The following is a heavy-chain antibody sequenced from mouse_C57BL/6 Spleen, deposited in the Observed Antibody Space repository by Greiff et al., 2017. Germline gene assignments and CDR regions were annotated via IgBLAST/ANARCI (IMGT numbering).Heavy chain of an antibody. CDR3: ARSGGLLYGFAY. CDR1: GFSLSTSGMG. D-gene: IGHD2-12*01. Sequence: QVTLKVCGPGILQSSQTLSLTCSFSGFSLSTSGMGVSWIRQPSGKGLEWLAHIYWDDDKRYNPSLKSRLTISKDTSRNQVFLKITSVDTADTATYYCARSGGLLYGFAYWGQGTLVTVSA. J-gene: IGHJ3*01. CDR2: IYWDDDK. V-gene: IGHV8-12*01.